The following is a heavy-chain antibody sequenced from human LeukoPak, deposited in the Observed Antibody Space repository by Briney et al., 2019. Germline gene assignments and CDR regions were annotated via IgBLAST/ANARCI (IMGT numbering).Heavy chain of an antibody. CDR1: GFTFDDYA. D-gene: IGHD1-26*01. V-gene: IGHV3-9*03. CDR3: AKGGELTGYYFDY. J-gene: IGHJ4*02. Sequence: GGSLRLSCAASGFTFDDYAMHWVRQAPGKGLEGVSGISWNSGSIGYADSVKGRFTISRDNAKNSLYLQMNSLRAEDMALYYCAKGGELTGYYFDYWGQGTLVTVSS. CDR2: ISWNSGSI.